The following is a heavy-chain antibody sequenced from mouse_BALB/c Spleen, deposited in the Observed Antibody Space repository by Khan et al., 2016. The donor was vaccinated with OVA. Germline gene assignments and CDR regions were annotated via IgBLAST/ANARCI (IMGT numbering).Heavy chain of an antibody. CDR2: IYPGSGYT. V-gene: IGHV1-77*01. Sequence: QVQLKESGPELVKPGASVRMSCNASGYTFTDFLISWVKQRAGQGLEWIGEIYPGSGYTYYNEKFKGKATLTSDRSSNTAYMELSSLTSADSGVYFCARAGYGGFAYWGQGTLVTVSA. CDR3: ARAGYGGFAY. D-gene: IGHD3-2*02. J-gene: IGHJ3*01. CDR1: GYTFTDFL.